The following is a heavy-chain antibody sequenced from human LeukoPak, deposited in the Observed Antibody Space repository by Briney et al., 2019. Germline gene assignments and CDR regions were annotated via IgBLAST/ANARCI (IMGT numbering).Heavy chain of an antibody. D-gene: IGHD3-22*01. CDR2: ISGSGSST. CDR3: AKGSARDYYDSSGYYLFDY. Sequence: ETLSLTCAVYGGSFSGYYWSWIRQAPGKGLEWVSAISGSGSSTYYADSVKGRFTISRDNSKNTLYLQMNSLRAEDTAVYYCAKGSARDYYDSSGYYLFDYWGQGTLVTVSS. V-gene: IGHV3-23*01. CDR1: GGSFSGYY. J-gene: IGHJ4*02.